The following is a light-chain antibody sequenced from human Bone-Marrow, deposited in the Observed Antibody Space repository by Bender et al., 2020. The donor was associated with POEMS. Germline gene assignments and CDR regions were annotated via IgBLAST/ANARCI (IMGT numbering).Light chain of an antibody. CDR2: AVS. J-gene: IGLJ2*01. Sequence: SALTQPASVSGSPGQSITISCTGTSSDVGGYNFVSWYQQHPGKAPKLIIYAVSNRPSGISNRFSASKSGSTASLTISGLQAEDEADYYCSSYTRTKTRIFGGGTKVTVL. V-gene: IGLV2-14*03. CDR1: SSDVGGYNF. CDR3: SSYTRTKTRI.